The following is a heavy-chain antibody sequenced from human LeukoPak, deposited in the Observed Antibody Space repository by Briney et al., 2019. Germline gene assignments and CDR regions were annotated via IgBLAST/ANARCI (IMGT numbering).Heavy chain of an antibody. CDR3: ARAHRWELPVQGVDAFDI. Sequence: GGSLRLSCAASGFTFSSYSMNWVRQAPGKGLEWVSYISSSGTTIYYADSVKGRFTISRDSAKNSLYLQMNSLRAEDTAVYYCARAHRWELPVQGVDAFDIWGQGTMVTVSS. D-gene: IGHD1-26*01. CDR2: ISSSGTTI. J-gene: IGHJ3*02. V-gene: IGHV3-48*01. CDR1: GFTFSSYS.